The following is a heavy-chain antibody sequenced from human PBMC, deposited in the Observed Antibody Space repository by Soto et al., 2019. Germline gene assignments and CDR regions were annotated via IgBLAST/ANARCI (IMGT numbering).Heavy chain of an antibody. CDR2: IWYDGSNK. D-gene: IGHD7-27*01. Sequence: ESGGGVVQPGRSLRLSCAASGFTFSSYGMHWVRQAPGKGLEWVAVIWYDGSNKYYADSVKGRFTISRDNSKNTLYLQMNSLRAEDTAVYYCARDPFWGYFDLWGRGTLVTVSS. CDR3: ARDPFWGYFDL. V-gene: IGHV3-33*01. J-gene: IGHJ2*01. CDR1: GFTFSSYG.